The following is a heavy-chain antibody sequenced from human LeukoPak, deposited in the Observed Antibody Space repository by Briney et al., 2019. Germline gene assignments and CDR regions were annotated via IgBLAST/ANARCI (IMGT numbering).Heavy chain of an antibody. CDR1: GFTFDDYA. Sequence: GGSLRLSCAASGFTFDDYAMHWVRQAPGKGLEWVSGISWNSGSIGYPDSVKGRFTISRDNAKNSLYLQMNSLRAEDTTLYYCVRGPEWWLDYYYYVDFWGRGTTVTVSS. CDR3: VRGPEWWLDYYYYVDF. J-gene: IGHJ6*03. D-gene: IGHD2-15*01. CDR2: ISWNSGSI. V-gene: IGHV3-9*01.